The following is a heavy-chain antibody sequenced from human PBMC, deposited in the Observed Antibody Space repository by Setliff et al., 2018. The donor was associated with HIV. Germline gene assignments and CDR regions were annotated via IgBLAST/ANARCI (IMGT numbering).Heavy chain of an antibody. D-gene: IGHD5-12*01. CDR3: ARVREMATIGGAFDI. CDR2: ISSNGGST. V-gene: IGHV3-64*02. CDR1: GFTFSNAW. Sequence: GGSLRLSCAASGFTFSNAWMNWVRQAPGKGLEYVSAISSNGGSTYYADSVKGRFTISRDNSKNTLYLQMGSLRAEDMAVYYCARVREMATIGGAFDIWGQGTMVTVSS. J-gene: IGHJ3*02.